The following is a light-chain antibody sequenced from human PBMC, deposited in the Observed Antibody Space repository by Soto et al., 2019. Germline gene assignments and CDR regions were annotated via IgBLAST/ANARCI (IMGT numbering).Light chain of an antibody. J-gene: IGKJ1*01. V-gene: IGKV3-15*01. CDR3: QQYNNWPRT. CDR2: GAS. Sequence: EIFMTQSPATLSVSSGERGTLSCRASQSVSSYLAWYQQKPGQPPRLLIYGASTRATGIPARFSGSGSGTEFTPTISSLQSEDFAVYYCQQYNNWPRTFGQGTKVDIK. CDR1: QSVSSY.